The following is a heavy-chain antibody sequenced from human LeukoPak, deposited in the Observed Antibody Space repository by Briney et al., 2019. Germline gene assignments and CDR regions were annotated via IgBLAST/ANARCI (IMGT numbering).Heavy chain of an antibody. D-gene: IGHD2-2*01. CDR3: ASSREYCSSTSCYLDYFDY. CDR1: DGSISSGGYY. J-gene: IGHJ4*02. CDR2: IYYSGST. Sequence: SETLSLTCTVSDGSISSGGYYWSWIRQHPGKGREWIGYIYYSGSTYYNPSLKSRVTISVDTSKNQFSLKLSSVTAADTAVYYCASSREYCSSTSCYLDYFDYWGQGTLVTVSS. V-gene: IGHV4-31*03.